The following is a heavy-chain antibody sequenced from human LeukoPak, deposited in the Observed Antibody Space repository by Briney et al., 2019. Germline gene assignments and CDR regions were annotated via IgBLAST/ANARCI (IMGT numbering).Heavy chain of an antibody. Sequence: ASVKVSCKASGYTFTGYYMHWVLQAPGQGLEWMGRINPNSGGTNYAQKFQGRVTMTRDTSISTAYMELSRLRSDDTAVYYCARKPYSSSSPHLPWGQGTLVTVSS. CDR3: ARKPYSSSSPHLP. J-gene: IGHJ5*02. CDR1: GYTFTGYY. CDR2: INPNSGGT. D-gene: IGHD6-6*01. V-gene: IGHV1-2*06.